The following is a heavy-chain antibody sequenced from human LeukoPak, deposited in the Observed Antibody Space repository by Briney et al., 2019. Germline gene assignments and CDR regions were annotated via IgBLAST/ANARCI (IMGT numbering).Heavy chain of an antibody. CDR3: ARDAPGYYDSSGRPDY. V-gene: IGHV1-2*02. Sequence: ASVTVSFTASGYTFTGYYMHWVRHGPGQRLGWMGWINPNSGGTNYAQKFQGRVTMTRDTSISTAYMELSRLRSDDTAVYYCARDAPGYYDSSGRPDYWGQGTMVTVSS. J-gene: IGHJ4*02. CDR2: INPNSGGT. CDR1: GYTFTGYY. D-gene: IGHD3-22*01.